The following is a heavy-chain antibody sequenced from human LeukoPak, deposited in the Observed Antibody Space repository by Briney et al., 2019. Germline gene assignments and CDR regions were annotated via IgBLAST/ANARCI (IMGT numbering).Heavy chain of an antibody. Sequence: PSETLSLTCTVSGGSISSYYWSWIRQPPGKGLEWIGYIYYSGSTNYNPSLKSRVTISVDTSQNQFSLKLSSVTAADTAVYYCARALYYVVEKSPAFDIWGQGTMVTVSS. CDR3: ARALYYVVEKSPAFDI. CDR2: IYYSGST. J-gene: IGHJ3*02. CDR1: GGSISSYY. D-gene: IGHD3-16*01. V-gene: IGHV4-59*01.